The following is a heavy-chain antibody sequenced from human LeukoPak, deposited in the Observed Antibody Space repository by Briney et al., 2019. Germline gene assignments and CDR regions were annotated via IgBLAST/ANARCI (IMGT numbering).Heavy chain of an antibody. Sequence: PSETLSLTCTVSGGSISSGDYYWSWIRQPPGKGLEWIGYIYYSGSTYYNPSLKSRVTISVDTSKNQFSLKLSSVTAADTAVYYCARVRIAATDIDYWGQGTLVTVFS. D-gene: IGHD6-6*01. V-gene: IGHV4-30-4*08. CDR3: ARVRIAATDIDY. J-gene: IGHJ4*02. CDR1: GGSISSGDYY. CDR2: IYYSGST.